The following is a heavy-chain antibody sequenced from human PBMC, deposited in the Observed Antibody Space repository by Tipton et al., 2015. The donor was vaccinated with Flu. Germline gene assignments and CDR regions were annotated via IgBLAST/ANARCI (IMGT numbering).Heavy chain of an antibody. CDR1: GGSFSGYY. D-gene: IGHD3-10*01. J-gene: IGHJ3*02. Sequence: TLSLTCAVYGGSFSGYYWSWIRQPPGKGLEWIGEINHSGSTNYNPSLKSRVTISVDTSKNQFSLKLSSVTAADTAVYYCARERGDYYGSGSYHRDAFDIWGQGTMVTVSS. CDR3: ARERGDYYGSGSYHRDAFDI. CDR2: INHSGST. V-gene: IGHV4-34*01.